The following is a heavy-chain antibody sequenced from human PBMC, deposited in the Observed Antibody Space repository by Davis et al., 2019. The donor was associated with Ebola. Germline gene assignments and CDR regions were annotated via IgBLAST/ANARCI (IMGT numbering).Heavy chain of an antibody. CDR1: GYSFTSYW. J-gene: IGHJ6*02. CDR3: AGHFVGKLFGMDV. V-gene: IGHV5-51*01. D-gene: IGHD3-3*01. Sequence: GESLKISCKGSGYSFTSYWIAWVRQMPGKGLECMGIIYPGDSETRYSPSFQGQVTISADKSITTAYLQWSSLKASDTAMYYCAGHFVGKLFGMDVWGQGTTVTVSS. CDR2: IYPGDSET.